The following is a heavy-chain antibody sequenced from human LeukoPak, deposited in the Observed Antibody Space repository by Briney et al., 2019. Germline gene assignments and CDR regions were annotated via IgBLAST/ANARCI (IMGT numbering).Heavy chain of an antibody. Sequence: GGSLRLSCAASGFTFSSYGMHWVRQAPGKGLEWVAVISYDGSNKYYADSVKGRFTTSRDNSKNTLYLQMNSLRAEDTAVYYCAKDLYSSGTFDYWGQGTLVTVSS. CDR3: AKDLYSSGTFDY. D-gene: IGHD6-19*01. CDR2: ISYDGSNK. CDR1: GFTFSSYG. V-gene: IGHV3-30*18. J-gene: IGHJ4*02.